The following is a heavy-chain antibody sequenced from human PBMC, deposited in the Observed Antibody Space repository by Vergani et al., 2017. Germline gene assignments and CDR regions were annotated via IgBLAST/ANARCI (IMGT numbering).Heavy chain of an antibody. CDR1: GYTFTNYG. J-gene: IGHJ3*02. Sequence: QVQLVQSGAEVRKPGASVKVSCKASGYTFTNYGITWVRQAPGQGLEWMGRISGHNGKTNYAQKVQGRVTMTTETSTSTAYMELRSLRSDDTAMYYCARGHIAEAANDAFDIWGQGSMVTVSS. CDR2: ISGHNGKT. CDR3: ARGHIAEAANDAFDI. D-gene: IGHD6-13*01. V-gene: IGHV1-18*01.